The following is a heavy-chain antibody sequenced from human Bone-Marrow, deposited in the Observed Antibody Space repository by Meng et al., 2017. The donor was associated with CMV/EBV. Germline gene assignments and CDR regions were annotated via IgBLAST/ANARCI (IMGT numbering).Heavy chain of an antibody. J-gene: IGHJ4*02. CDR2: INSDGSST. CDR3: ARLDYCSSTSCYRSYYDFWSGYYNDGSFDY. Sequence: LSLTCAASGFTFSSYWMHWVRQAPGKGLVWVSRINSDGSSTSYADSVKGRFTISRDNAKNTLYLQMNSLRAEDTAVYYCARLDYCSSTSCYRSYYDFWSGYYNDGSFDYWGQGTLVTVSS. D-gene: IGHD3-3*01. V-gene: IGHV3-74*01. CDR1: GFTFSSYW.